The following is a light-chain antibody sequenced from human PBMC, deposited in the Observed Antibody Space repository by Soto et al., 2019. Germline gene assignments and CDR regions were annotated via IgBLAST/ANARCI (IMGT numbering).Light chain of an antibody. CDR3: QQSYSIPYT. J-gene: IGKJ2*01. V-gene: IGKV1-39*01. CDR2: AAS. Sequence: DIQMTQSASSLSASVGDRVTITCRASQSISSNLNWHQQKPGKAPKVLIYAASSLQSGVPSRFSGSGSGTDFTLTISSLQPEDFANYSCQQSYSIPYTFGQGTKLEIK. CDR1: QSISSN.